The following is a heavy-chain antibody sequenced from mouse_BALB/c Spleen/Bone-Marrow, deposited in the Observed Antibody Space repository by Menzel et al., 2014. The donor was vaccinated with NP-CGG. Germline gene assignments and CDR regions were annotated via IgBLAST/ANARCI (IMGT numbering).Heavy chain of an antibody. D-gene: IGHD2-3*01. J-gene: IGHJ2*01. V-gene: IGHV3-8*02. Sequence: VQLQQSGPSLVKPSQTLSLTCSVTGDSITRGYWNWIRKFPGNKLEYMGYISYSGSTYYSPSLKSRISITRDTSKNQYYLQLNSVTTEDTATYYCATYDGYYFDYWGQGTTLTASS. CDR2: ISYSGST. CDR3: ATYDGYYFDY. CDR1: GDSITRGY.